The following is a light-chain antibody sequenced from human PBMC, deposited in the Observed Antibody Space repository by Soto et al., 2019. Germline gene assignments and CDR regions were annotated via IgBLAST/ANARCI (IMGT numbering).Light chain of an antibody. CDR1: SSDIGGYNY. V-gene: IGLV2-11*01. CDR3: CSYAGRYTYV. Sequence: QSALTPTRSVAGAPGQSDTISFTGASSDIGGYNYVSWYQQHPGKAAKLMVYDVSKRPSGVPDRFSGSKSGNTASLTISGLQTEDEADYYCCSYAGRYTYVFGTGTKVTVL. J-gene: IGLJ1*01. CDR2: DVS.